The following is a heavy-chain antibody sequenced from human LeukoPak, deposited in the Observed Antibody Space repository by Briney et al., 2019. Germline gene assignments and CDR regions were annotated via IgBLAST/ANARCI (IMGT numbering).Heavy chain of an antibody. J-gene: IGHJ4*02. V-gene: IGHV4-34*01. CDR1: GGSFSGYY. CDR2: INHSGST. D-gene: IGHD6-19*01. CDR3: ARSARQQWLVRTWAYYFDY. Sequence: PSETLSLTCAVYGGSFSGYYWSWIRQPPGKGLEWTGEINHSGSTNYNPSLKSRVTISVDTSKNQFSLKLSSVTAADTAVYYCARSARQQWLVRTWAYYFDYWGQGTLVTVSS.